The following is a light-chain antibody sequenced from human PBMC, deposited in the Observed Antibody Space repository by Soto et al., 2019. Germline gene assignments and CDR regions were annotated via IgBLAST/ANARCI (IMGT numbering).Light chain of an antibody. CDR3: ASYAGSSNNAL. CDR1: SSDVGTYKY. CDR2: EVS. J-gene: IGLJ2*01. Sequence: QSALTQPPSASGSPGQSVTISCTGTSSDVGTYKYVSWYQQHPGKAPKLMIYEVSERPSGVPDRFSGSKSGNTASLTVSGLQPEDEADYYCASYAGSSNNALFGGGTKVTVL. V-gene: IGLV2-8*01.